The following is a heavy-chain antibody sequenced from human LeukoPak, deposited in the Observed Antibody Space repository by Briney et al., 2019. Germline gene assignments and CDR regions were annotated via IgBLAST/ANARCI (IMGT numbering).Heavy chain of an antibody. V-gene: IGHV4-39*01. CDR1: GGSISSSSYY. CDR2: IYYSGST. D-gene: IGHD4-17*01. J-gene: IGHJ4*02. Sequence: SETLSLTCTVSGGSISSSSYYWGWIRQPPGKGLEWIGNIYYSGSTYYNPSLKSRVTISVGTSKNQFSLKLSSVTAADTAVYYCARQDYGDYAFDYWGQGTLVTVSS. CDR3: ARQDYGDYAFDY.